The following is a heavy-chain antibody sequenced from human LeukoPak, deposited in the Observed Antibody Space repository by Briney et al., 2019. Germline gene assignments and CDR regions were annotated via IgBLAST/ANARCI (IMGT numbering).Heavy chain of an antibody. CDR2: IRYDGSNK. CDR3: AKDRSSTSCFDY. Sequence: GGSLRLSCAASGFTFSSYGMHWVRQAPGKGLEWVAFIRYDGSNKYYADSVKGRFTISRDNSKNTLYLQMNSLRAEDTAVYYCAKDRSSTSCFDYWGQGTLVIVSS. J-gene: IGHJ4*02. D-gene: IGHD2-2*01. CDR1: GFTFSSYG. V-gene: IGHV3-30*02.